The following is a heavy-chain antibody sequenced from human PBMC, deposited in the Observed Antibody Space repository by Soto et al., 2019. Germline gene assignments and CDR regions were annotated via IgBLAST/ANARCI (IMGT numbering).Heavy chain of an antibody. Sequence: GGSLRLSCAASGFTFSNAWMSWVRQAPGKGLEWVGRIKSKTDGGTTDYAAPVKGRFTISRDDSKNTLYLQMNSLKTEDTAVYYCTTDESPIGPWSGLIWFDPWGQGTLVTVSS. D-gene: IGHD3-3*01. CDR1: GFTFSNAW. J-gene: IGHJ5*02. CDR3: TTDESPIGPWSGLIWFDP. CDR2: IKSKTDGGTT. V-gene: IGHV3-15*01.